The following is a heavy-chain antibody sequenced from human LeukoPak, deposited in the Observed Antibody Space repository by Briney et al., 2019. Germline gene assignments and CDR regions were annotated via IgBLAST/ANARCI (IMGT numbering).Heavy chain of an antibody. J-gene: IGHJ4*02. D-gene: IGHD3-22*01. CDR1: GFTFSSYS. Sequence: GGSLRLSCAASGFTFSSYSMNWVRQAPGQGLEGFSYISSSSSAIYYADSVKGRFTISRDNAKNSLYLQMNSLRAEDTAVYYRARGDYYDSSADYWGQGTLVTVSS. V-gene: IGHV3-48*04. CDR3: ARGDYYDSSADY. CDR2: ISSSSSAI.